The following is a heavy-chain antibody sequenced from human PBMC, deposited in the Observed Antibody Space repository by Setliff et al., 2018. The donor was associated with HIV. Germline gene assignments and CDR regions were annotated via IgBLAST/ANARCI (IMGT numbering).Heavy chain of an antibody. Sequence: KPSETLSLTCAVSGYSIGSGSFWGWIRQPPGKGLEWIATIPHNGGTYYNPDPSLTGRVTISVDTSKNQFSLKLAFVTAADTAVYYCARYSTLTTNFDCWGQGTLVTVSS. CDR3: ARYSTLTTNFDC. D-gene: IGHD4-17*01. J-gene: IGHJ4*02. CDR1: GYSIGSGSF. CDR2: IPHNGGT. V-gene: IGHV4-38-2*01.